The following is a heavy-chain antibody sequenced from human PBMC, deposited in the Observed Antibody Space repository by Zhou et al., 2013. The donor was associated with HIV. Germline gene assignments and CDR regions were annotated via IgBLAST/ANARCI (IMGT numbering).Heavy chain of an antibody. Sequence: QVQLQESGPGLVKPSETLSLTCTVSGGSISRHYWSWIRQPAGKGLEWIGRIYTSGSTNYNPSLKSRVTMSVDTSKNQFSLRLSSVTAADTAVYYCARDGRGYSAYDPYYYGMDVWGQGTTVTVS. CDR2: IYTSGST. D-gene: IGHD5-12*01. J-gene: IGHJ6*02. CDR1: GGSISRHY. V-gene: IGHV4-4*07. CDR3: ARDGRGYSAYDPYYYGMDV.